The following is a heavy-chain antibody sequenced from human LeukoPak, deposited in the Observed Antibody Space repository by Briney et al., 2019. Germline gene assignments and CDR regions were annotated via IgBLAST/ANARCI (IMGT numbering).Heavy chain of an antibody. V-gene: IGHV4-59*01. CDR2: IYYSGSST. D-gene: IGHD3-10*01. CDR3: ARTSRHFYGSGTNLTPWPACMDV. CDR1: GGARGGFF. Sequence: SEALSLAGSVSGGARGGFFGTGIRQPPRRELEWIGSIYYSGSSTKYNPSLKSRVTISVDTSKSQFSLNLDSATAADTAVYYCARTSRHFYGSGTNLTPWPACMDVWGQGTTVTVSS. J-gene: IGHJ6*02.